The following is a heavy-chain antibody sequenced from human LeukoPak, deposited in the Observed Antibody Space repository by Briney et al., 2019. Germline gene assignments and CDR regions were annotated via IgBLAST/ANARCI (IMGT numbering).Heavy chain of an antibody. J-gene: IGHJ4*02. CDR3: ARNPYSSSWYGGFDY. Sequence: PGGSLRLSCAASGFTLSDYYMSWIRQAPGKGLEWVSYISSSSSYTNYADSVKGRFTISRDNAKNSLYLQMNSLRAEDTAVYYCARNPYSSSWYGGFDYWGQGTLVTVSS. V-gene: IGHV3-11*03. CDR2: ISSSSSYT. D-gene: IGHD6-13*01. CDR1: GFTLSDYY.